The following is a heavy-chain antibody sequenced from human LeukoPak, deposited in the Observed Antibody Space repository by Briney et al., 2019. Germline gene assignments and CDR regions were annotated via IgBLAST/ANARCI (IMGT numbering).Heavy chain of an antibody. V-gene: IGHV3-21*01. D-gene: IGHD2-2*01. J-gene: IGHJ3*02. CDR1: GFTFSSYE. Sequence: PGGSLRLSCAASGFTFSSYEMNWVRQAPGKGLEWVSSISSSSTYIYYADSLKGRFTISRDNAKNSLYLQMNSLRAEDTAVYYCARDSPRYCSSTSCHGDAFDIWGQGTMVTVSS. CDR3: ARDSPRYCSSTSCHGDAFDI. CDR2: ISSSSTYI.